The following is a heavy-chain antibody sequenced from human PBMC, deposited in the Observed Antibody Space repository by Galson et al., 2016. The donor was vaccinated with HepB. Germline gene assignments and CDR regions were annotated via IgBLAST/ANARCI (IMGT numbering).Heavy chain of an antibody. V-gene: IGHV5-51*01. CDR1: GYSFTTHW. J-gene: IGHJ4*02. Sequence: QSGAEVKKAGESLKISCKGSGYSFTTHWIGWVRQMPGKGLEWMGIIYPGDSDTRYRPSFQGHVTISVDKSIGTVYLQWSSLKAADTAIYYCARSLGSGDYYIFDSWGQGTLVTVSS. D-gene: IGHD3-10*01. CDR2: IYPGDSDT. CDR3: ARSLGSGDYYIFDS.